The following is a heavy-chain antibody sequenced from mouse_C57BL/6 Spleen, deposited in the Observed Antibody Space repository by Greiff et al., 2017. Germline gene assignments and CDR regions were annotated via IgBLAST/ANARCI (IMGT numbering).Heavy chain of an antibody. Sequence: QVQLQQPGAELVKPGASVKMSCKASGYTFTSYWITWVKQRPGQGLEWIGDIYPGSGSTNYNETFKSKATLTVATSSSTAYMQLSSLTSADSADYYCARREYYGSSYGFFAYWGQGTMVTVSA. V-gene: IGHV1-55*01. CDR1: GYTFTSYW. J-gene: IGHJ3*01. D-gene: IGHD1-1*01. CDR2: IYPGSGST. CDR3: ARREYYGSSYGFFAY.